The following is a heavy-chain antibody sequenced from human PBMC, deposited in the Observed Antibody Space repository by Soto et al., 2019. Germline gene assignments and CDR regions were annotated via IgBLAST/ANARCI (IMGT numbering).Heavy chain of an antibody. J-gene: IGHJ4*02. V-gene: IGHV1-18*01. D-gene: IGHD1-1*01. CDR3: ARANGANNILDY. CDR2: ISVYNGNT. Sequence: QVLLAQSGVEMRKPGASVKVSCKASGYTFNNYGLSWVRQAPGQGLEWMAWISVYNGNTDYAQKFQGRVSVTTDTTTTTAYMELRSLRSDDTAVYYCARANGANNILDYWGQGTLLSVSS. CDR1: GYTFNNYG.